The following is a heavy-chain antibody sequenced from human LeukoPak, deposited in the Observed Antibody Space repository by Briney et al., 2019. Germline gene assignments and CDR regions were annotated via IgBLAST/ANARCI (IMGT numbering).Heavy chain of an antibody. CDR2: IYSGGST. V-gene: IGHV3-66*01. J-gene: IGHJ5*02. CDR3: ARCGLRGVIQCWFDP. CDR1: GFTVSSNY. Sequence: PGGSLRLSCAASGFTVSSNYMSWVRQAPGKGLEWVSVIYSGGSTYYADSVKGRFTISRDNSKNTLYLQMNSLRAEDTAVYYCARCGLRGVIQCWFDPWGQGTLVTVSS. D-gene: IGHD3-10*01.